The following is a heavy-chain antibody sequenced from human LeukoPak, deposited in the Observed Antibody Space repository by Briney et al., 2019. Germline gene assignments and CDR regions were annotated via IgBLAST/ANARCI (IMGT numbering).Heavy chain of an antibody. V-gene: IGHV4-59*01. J-gene: IGHJ4*02. CDR1: GGSISSYY. Sequence: SETLSLTCTVSGGSISSYYWSWIRQPPGKGLEWIGYIYHSGSTNYNPSLKSRVTISVDTSKNQFSLKLSSVTAADTAVYYCARVSANIAAAGTFLDYWGQGTLVTVSS. D-gene: IGHD6-13*01. CDR2: IYHSGST. CDR3: ARVSANIAAAGTFLDY.